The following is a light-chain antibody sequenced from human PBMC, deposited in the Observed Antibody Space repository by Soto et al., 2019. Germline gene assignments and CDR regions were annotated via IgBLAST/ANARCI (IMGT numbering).Light chain of an antibody. CDR1: QGITNH. V-gene: IGKV1-27*01. Sequence: DIQITQSPSSLSASVGNRVSLSCRASQGITNHLAWYQQKPGKAPKVLIYAASTLQPGVPSRFSGSGSGTDFTLSINSLQPDDFATYYCQNYDSAPITFGQGTRLEIK. J-gene: IGKJ5*01. CDR2: AAS. CDR3: QNYDSAPIT.